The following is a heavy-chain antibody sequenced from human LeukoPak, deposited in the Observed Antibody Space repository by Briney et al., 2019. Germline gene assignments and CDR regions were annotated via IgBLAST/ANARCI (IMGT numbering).Heavy chain of an antibody. J-gene: IGHJ6*03. Sequence: GGSLRLSCAASGFTFSSHWMQWVRQAPGKGLVWVSRINSDESSTYYGDSVQGRFTISRDNAKNTLYLQMNSLTAEDTAVYYCARGRYYADVWGKGTTVTISS. V-gene: IGHV3-74*01. CDR2: INSDESST. CDR1: GFTFSSHW. CDR3: ARGRYYADV.